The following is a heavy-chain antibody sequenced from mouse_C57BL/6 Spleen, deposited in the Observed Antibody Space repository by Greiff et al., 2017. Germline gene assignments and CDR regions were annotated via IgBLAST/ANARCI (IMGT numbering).Heavy chain of an antibody. CDR3: ARKGNCFTWFAY. J-gene: IGHJ3*01. CDR1: GYTFTSYW. V-gene: IGHV1-53*01. Sequence: QVQLQQPGTELVKPGASVKLSCKASGYTFTSYWMHWVKQRPGQGLEWIGNINPSNGGTNYNEKLKSKATLTVDKSSSTAYMQLSSLTSEDSAVYYCARKGNCFTWFAYWGQGTLVTVCA. CDR2: INPSNGGT. D-gene: IGHD2-1*01.